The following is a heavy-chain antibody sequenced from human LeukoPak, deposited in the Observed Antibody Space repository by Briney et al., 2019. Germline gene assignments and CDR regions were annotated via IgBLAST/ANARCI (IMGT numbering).Heavy chain of an antibody. CDR2: IYSCGTT. CDR3: ARVTTYISGWYLPFDH. CDR1: GGSISSYY. V-gene: IGHV4-4*07. D-gene: IGHD6-19*01. J-gene: IGHJ4*02. Sequence: KPSETLSLTCTVFGGSISSYYWSWIRQPAGKGLEWIGRIYSCGTTNYNPSLKSRVTMSVDTSKKQFSLKLTSVTAADTAVYYCARVTTYISGWYLPFDHWGQGALVTVSS.